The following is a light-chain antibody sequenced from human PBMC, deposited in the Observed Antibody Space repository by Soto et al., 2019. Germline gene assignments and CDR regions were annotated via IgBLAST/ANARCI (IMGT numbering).Light chain of an antibody. V-gene: IGLV2-14*01. CDR1: SSDVGIYYY. Sequence: QSALTQPASVSGSPGQSITISCTGTSSDVGIYYYVYWYQQHPGKAPKLMIYDVSNRPSGVSNRFSGSKSGNTASLTISGLQAEDEDDYYCSSYTTSSPLVFGGGTKLTVL. CDR3: SSYTTSSPLV. J-gene: IGLJ3*02. CDR2: DVS.